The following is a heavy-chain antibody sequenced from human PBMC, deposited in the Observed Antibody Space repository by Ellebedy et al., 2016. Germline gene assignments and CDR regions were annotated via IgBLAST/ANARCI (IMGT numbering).Heavy chain of an antibody. CDR3: ARDSGRASHFRTCGDY. CDR1: GGTFSTYG. CDR2: IIPILGIA. Sequence: ASVKVSCKASGGTFSTYGISWVRQAPGQGLEWMGGIIPILGIANYAQRFQGRVTITADKSTSTAYMELNSLRSDDTAVYYCARDSGRASHFRTCGDYWGQGTLVTVSS. V-gene: IGHV1-69*10. D-gene: IGHD1-14*01. J-gene: IGHJ4*02.